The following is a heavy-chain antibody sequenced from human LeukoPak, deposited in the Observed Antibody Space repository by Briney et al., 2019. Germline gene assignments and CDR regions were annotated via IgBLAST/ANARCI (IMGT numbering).Heavy chain of an antibody. V-gene: IGHV3-7*04. CDR2: IKQDGSEK. CDR1: GFTFSSYW. CDR3: AKDNWNPSLYYFDY. J-gene: IGHJ4*02. D-gene: IGHD1-20*01. Sequence: PGGSLRLSCAASGFTFSSYWMSWVRQAPGKGLEWVANIKQDGSEKYYVDSVKGRFTISRDNAKNSLYLQMNSLRAEDTAVYYCAKDNWNPSLYYFDYWGQGTLVTVSS.